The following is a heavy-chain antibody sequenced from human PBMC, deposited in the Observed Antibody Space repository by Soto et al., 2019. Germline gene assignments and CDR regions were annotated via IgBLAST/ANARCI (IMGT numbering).Heavy chain of an antibody. Sequence: ASVKVSCKVSGYTLTELSMHWVRQAPGKGLEWMGGFDPEDGETIYAQKFQGRVTMTEDTSTDTAYMELSSLRSEDTAVYYCATLYSSSWSSAFDIWGQGTMVTVSS. J-gene: IGHJ3*02. CDR1: GYTLTELS. D-gene: IGHD6-13*01. CDR3: ATLYSSSWSSAFDI. CDR2: FDPEDGET. V-gene: IGHV1-24*01.